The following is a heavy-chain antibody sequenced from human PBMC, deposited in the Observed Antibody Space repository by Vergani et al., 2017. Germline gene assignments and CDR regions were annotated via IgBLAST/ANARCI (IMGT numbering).Heavy chain of an antibody. V-gene: IGHV4-34*01. D-gene: IGHD1-26*01. CDR3: ARGAAWDLNDFDY. CDR1: GGSFSGYY. Sequence: QVQLQQWGAGLLKPSETLSLTCAVYGGSFSGYYWSWIRQPPGKGLEWIGEINHSGSTNYNPSLKSRVTISVDTSKNQFSLKLSSVTAADTAVYYCARGAAWDLNDFDYWGQGTLVTVSS. J-gene: IGHJ4*02. CDR2: INHSGST.